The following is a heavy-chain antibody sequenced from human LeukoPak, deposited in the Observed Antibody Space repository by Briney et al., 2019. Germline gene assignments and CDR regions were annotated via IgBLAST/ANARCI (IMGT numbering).Heavy chain of an antibody. CDR2: ISYDGSNK. CDR3: AKGVYSSGWGNYYFDY. D-gene: IGHD6-19*01. J-gene: IGHJ4*02. Sequence: GGSLRLSCAASGFAFSGYWMHWVRQAPGKGLEWVAVISYDGSNKYYADSVKGRFTISRDNSKNTLYLQMNSLRVEDTAVYYCAKGVYSSGWGNYYFDYWGQGILVTVSS. V-gene: IGHV3-30*18. CDR1: GFAFSGYW.